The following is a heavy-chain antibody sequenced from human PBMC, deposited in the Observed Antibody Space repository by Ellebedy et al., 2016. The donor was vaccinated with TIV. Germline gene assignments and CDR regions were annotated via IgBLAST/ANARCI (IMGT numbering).Heavy chain of an antibody. Sequence: AASVKVSCKASGYTFTGYYIHWVRQAPGQGLEWMAWINPNSGDTNYVQRFQGRVTMTRDTSISTVYMELSSLTSDDTAVYYCARDPYGDKQGDFDYWGQGTLVAVSS. CDR3: ARDPYGDKQGDFDY. D-gene: IGHD4-23*01. J-gene: IGHJ4*02. CDR1: GYTFTGYY. V-gene: IGHV1-2*02. CDR2: INPNSGDT.